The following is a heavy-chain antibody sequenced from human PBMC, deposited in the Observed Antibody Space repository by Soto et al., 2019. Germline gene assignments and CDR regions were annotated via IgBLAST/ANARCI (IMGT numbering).Heavy chain of an antibody. CDR1: GGTFRSYA. D-gene: IGHD1-26*01. CDR3: ARGGGGGGSYFSYYYYYGMDV. CDR2: IIPIFGTA. Sequence: PVEVSCKASGGTFRSYAISWVRQAPGQRLEWMGGIIPIFGTANYAQKFQGRVTITADESTSTAYMDLSSLRSEDTAVYYCARGGGGGGSYFSYYYYYGMDVWGQGTTVTVSS. J-gene: IGHJ6*02. V-gene: IGHV1-69*13.